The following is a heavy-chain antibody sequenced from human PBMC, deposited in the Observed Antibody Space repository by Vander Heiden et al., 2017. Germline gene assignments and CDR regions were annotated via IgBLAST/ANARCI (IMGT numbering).Heavy chain of an antibody. CDR3: ANLDSSGYYFAY. CDR1: GGSVSSGSYY. Sequence: QVQLQESGPGLVQPSETLSLTCTVSGGSVSSGSYYWSWIRQPPGKGLEWIGYIYYSGSTNYNPSLKSRVTISVDTSKNQFSLKLSSVTAADTAVYYCANLDSSGYYFAYWGQGTLVTVSS. J-gene: IGHJ4*02. CDR2: IYYSGST. D-gene: IGHD3-22*01. V-gene: IGHV4-61*01.